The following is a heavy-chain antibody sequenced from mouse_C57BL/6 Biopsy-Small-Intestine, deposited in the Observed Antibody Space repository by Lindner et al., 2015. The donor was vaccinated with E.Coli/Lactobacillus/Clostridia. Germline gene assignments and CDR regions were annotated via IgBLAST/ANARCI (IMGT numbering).Heavy chain of an antibody. D-gene: IGHD2-10*02. CDR1: GISITTGNYR. CDR3: ARYGNYDATDY. CDR2: IYYSGTI. Sequence: VQLQESGPELVKPSQTVFLTCTVTGISITTGNYRWSWIRQFPGNKLEWIGYIYYSGTITYNPSLTSRTTITRDTPKNQFFLEMNSLTAEDTATYYCARYGNYDATDYWGQGTSVTVSS. J-gene: IGHJ4*01. V-gene: IGHV3-5*01.